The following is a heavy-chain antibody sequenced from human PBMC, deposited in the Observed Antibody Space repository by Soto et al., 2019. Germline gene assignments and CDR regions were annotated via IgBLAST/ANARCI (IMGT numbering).Heavy chain of an antibody. V-gene: IGHV3-23*01. D-gene: IGHD5-18*01. CDR1: GFTVSTKY. Sequence: GGSLRLSCAASGFTVSTKYMSWVRQAPGKGLEWVSAISGSGGSTYYADSVKGRFTISRDNSKNTLYLQMNSLRAEDTAVYYCAKRTGYSYGPDYFDYWGQGTLVTVSS. CDR3: AKRTGYSYGPDYFDY. CDR2: ISGSGGST. J-gene: IGHJ4*02.